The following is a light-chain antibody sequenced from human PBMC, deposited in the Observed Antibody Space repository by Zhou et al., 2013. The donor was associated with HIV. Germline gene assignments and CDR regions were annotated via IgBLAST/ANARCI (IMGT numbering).Light chain of an antibody. V-gene: IGKV3-20*01. CDR1: QSFGSRY. J-gene: IGKJ1*01. Sequence: EVVLTQSPATLSLSPGERATLSCRASQSFGSRYLTWYQQKPGQAPRLLMYGASTRATGIPDRFRGSGSETDFTLTISRLEPEDFAVYYCQQYSYSPGTFGQGTKVEIK. CDR3: QQYSYSPGT. CDR2: GAS.